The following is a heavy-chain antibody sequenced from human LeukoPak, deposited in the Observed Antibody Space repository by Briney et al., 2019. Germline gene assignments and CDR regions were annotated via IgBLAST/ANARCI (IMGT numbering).Heavy chain of an antibody. V-gene: IGHV4-34*01. CDR2: INHSGST. D-gene: IGHD6-19*01. Sequence: SETLSLTCTISGASISTGGFYWTWIRQPPGKGLEWIGEINHSGSTNYNPSLKSRVTISVDTSKNQFSLKLSSATAADTAVYYCARRPPRAVAGSFDYWGQGTLVTVSS. CDR1: GASISTGGFY. CDR3: ARRPPRAVAGSFDY. J-gene: IGHJ4*02.